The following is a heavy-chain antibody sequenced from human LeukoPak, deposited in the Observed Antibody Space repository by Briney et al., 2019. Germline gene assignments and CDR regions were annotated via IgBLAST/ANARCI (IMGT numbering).Heavy chain of an antibody. CDR2: IYTSGST. CDR1: GGSISSGSYY. D-gene: IGHD3-10*01. J-gene: IGHJ3*02. V-gene: IGHV4-61*02. Sequence: SETLSLTCTVSGGSISSGSYYWSWIRQPAGKGLEWIGRIYTSGSTNYNPSLKSRVTISLDTSKNQFSLKLSSVTAADTAVYYCARLIWFGSASDIWGQGTMVTVSS. CDR3: ARLIWFGSASDI.